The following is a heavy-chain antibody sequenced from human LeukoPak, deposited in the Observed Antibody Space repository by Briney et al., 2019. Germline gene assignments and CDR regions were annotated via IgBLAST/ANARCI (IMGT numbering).Heavy chain of an antibody. CDR2: FDPEDGET. J-gene: IGHJ4*02. D-gene: IGHD2-8*01. CDR1: GYTFPSYF. CDR3: ATEMGPARRHFDY. Sequence: ASVKVSCKASGYTFPSYFMHWVRQAPGKGLEWMGGFDPEDGETIYAQKFQGRVTMTEDTSTDTAYMELSSLRSEDTAVYYCATEMGPARRHFDYWGQGTLVTVSS. V-gene: IGHV1-24*01.